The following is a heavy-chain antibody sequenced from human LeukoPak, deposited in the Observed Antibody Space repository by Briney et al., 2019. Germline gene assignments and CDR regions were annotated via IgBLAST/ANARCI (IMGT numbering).Heavy chain of an antibody. CDR1: GLTFSGYW. Sequence: GGSLRLSCAASGLTFSGYWMSWVRQAPGKGLEWVANIKQDGSEKNYVDSVKGRFTISRDNAKNSLYLQMNSLRAEDTAVYYCARGGGSPGHWGQGTLVTVSS. J-gene: IGHJ4*02. CDR3: ARGGGSPGH. CDR2: IKQDGSEK. D-gene: IGHD1-26*01. V-gene: IGHV3-7*04.